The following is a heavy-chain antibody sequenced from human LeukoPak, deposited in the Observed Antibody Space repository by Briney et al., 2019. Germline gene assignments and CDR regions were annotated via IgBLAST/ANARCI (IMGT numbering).Heavy chain of an antibody. CDR3: AKDWGVSGTAAAGKGSGY. CDR2: FKSDGTST. V-gene: IGHV3-74*01. J-gene: IGHJ4*02. CDR1: GFPFRTRW. Sequence: GALRLSCAASGFPFRTRWMHWVRQGPGKGLVGVSPFKSDGTSTSYADSVMGRFTISRDNAKKTLYLQMNSLRAEDTAVYYCAKDWGVSGTAAAGKGSGYWGQGTLVTVSS. D-gene: IGHD6-13*01.